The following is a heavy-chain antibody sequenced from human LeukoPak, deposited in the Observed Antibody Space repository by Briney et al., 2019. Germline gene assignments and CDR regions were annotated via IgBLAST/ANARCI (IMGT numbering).Heavy chain of an antibody. J-gene: IGHJ4*02. V-gene: IGHV4-61*01. CDR3: ARRYYYGAFDY. CDR2: IYYSGST. Sequence: PSETLSLTCTVSGGSVNSGSYYWSWIRQPPGKGLEWIGYIYYSGSTNYNPSLKSRVTISVDTSKNQFSLKLSSVTAADTAVYYSARRYYYGAFDYWGQGTLVTVSS. D-gene: IGHD3-10*01. CDR1: GGSVNSGSYY.